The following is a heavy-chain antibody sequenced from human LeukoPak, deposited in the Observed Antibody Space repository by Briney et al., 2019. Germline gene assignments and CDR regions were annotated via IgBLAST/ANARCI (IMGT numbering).Heavy chain of an antibody. CDR2: INHSGST. CDR3: ARGSDGDYPFDY. Sequence: SETLSLTCAVYGGSFSGYYWSWIRQPPGKGLEWIGEINHSGSTNYNPSLKSRVTISVDTSKNQFSLKLSSVTAADTAVYYCARGSDGDYPFDYWGQGTLVTVSS. V-gene: IGHV4-34*01. J-gene: IGHJ4*02. CDR1: GGSFSGYY. D-gene: IGHD4-17*01.